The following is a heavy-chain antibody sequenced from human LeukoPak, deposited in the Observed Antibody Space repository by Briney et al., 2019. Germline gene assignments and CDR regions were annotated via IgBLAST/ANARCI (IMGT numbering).Heavy chain of an antibody. CDR2: ITGNTGNT. V-gene: IGHV3-23*01. CDR1: GFTFSSYA. D-gene: IGHD3-22*01. CDR3: AKESSSGYPHYYYYGMDV. Sequence: SGGSLRLSCAASGFTFSSYAMTWVRQPPGKGLEGVSSITGNTGNTYYADSVKGRFTISRDNSKNTLYLQMNSLRAEDTAVYYCAKESSSGYPHYYYYGMDVWGQGTTVTVSS. J-gene: IGHJ6*02.